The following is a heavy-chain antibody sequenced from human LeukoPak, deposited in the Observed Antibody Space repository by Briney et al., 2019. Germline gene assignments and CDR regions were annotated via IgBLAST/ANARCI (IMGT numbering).Heavy chain of an antibody. CDR1: GFTFSTYW. Sequence: GGSLRLSCAASGFTFSTYWMHCVRQAPGKGLVWVGRIKSKADGGTTDYAAPVKGRFTISRDDSKNTLYLQMNSLKTEDTAIYYCAKEDGWLDPWGQGTLVTVFS. CDR3: AKEDGWLDP. CDR2: IKSKADGGTT. V-gene: IGHV3-15*01. J-gene: IGHJ5*02.